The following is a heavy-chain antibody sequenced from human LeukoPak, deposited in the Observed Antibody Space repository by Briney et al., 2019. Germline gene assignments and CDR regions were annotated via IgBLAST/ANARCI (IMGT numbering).Heavy chain of an antibody. CDR2: IYHSGST. CDR3: ARDRAYCGGDCYSDAFDI. D-gene: IGHD2-21*02. V-gene: IGHV4-38-2*02. J-gene: IGHJ3*02. CDR1: GYSISSGYY. Sequence: SETLSLTCTVSGYSISSGYYWGWIRQPPGKGLEWIGSIYHSGSTYYNPSLKSRVTISVDTSKNQFSLKLSSVTAADTAVYYCARDRAYCGGDCYSDAFDIWGQGTMVTVSS.